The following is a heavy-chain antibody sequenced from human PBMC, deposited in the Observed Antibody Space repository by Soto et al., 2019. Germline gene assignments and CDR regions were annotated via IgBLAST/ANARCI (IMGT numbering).Heavy chain of an antibody. CDR2: VFYTGTT. CDR1: GGSISGHY. Sequence: SETLSLTCTVSGGSISGHYWIWIRQSPGKGLEWIGYVFYTGTTNYNPSLKSRVTLSADTSKNQFSLRLSSVTAADTAVYYCARVGSSGWSPDYWGQGTLVTVST. D-gene: IGHD6-19*01. V-gene: IGHV4-59*11. CDR3: ARVGSSGWSPDY. J-gene: IGHJ4*02.